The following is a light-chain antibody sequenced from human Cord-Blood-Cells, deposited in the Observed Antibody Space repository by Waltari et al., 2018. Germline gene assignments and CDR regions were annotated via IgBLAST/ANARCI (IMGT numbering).Light chain of an antibody. CDR2: DTS. V-gene: IGKV3-11*01. Sequence: EIVLTQSPATLSLSRGERATLSCRASQTVDTYLAWYQQRPGQAPRLLIYDTSNRATGIPDRFSGSGSETDFTLTISSLEPEDFAVYYCQQRRRWPLTFGGGSKVEI. J-gene: IGKJ4*01. CDR3: QQRRRWPLT. CDR1: QTVDTY.